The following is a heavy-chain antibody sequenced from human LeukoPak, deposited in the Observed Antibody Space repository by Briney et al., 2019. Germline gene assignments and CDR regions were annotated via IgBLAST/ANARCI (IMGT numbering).Heavy chain of an antibody. V-gene: IGHV4-39*07. Sequence: PSETLSLTCTVSGGSISSSSYYWGWIRQPPGKGLEWIGSIYYSGSTYYNPSLKSRVTISVDTSKNQFSLKLSSVTAADTAVYYCARGDWSPYYFDYWGQGILVTVSS. CDR3: ARGDWSPYYFDY. CDR1: GGSISSSSYY. J-gene: IGHJ4*02. D-gene: IGHD3/OR15-3a*01. CDR2: IYYSGST.